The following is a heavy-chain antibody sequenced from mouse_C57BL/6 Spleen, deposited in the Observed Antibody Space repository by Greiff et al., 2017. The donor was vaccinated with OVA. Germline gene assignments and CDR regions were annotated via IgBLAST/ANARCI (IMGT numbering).Heavy chain of an antibody. J-gene: IGHJ1*03. CDR1: GYTFTSYW. CDR3: ARDGSSYDWYCDV. D-gene: IGHD1-1*01. CDR2: IEPNSGGT. Sequence: QVQLQQPGAELVKPGASVKLSCKASGYTFTSYWMHWVKQRPGRGLEWIGRIEPNSGGTKYNEKFKSKATLTVDKPSSTAYMQLSSLTSEDSAVYYCARDGSSYDWYCDVWGTGTTVTVSS. V-gene: IGHV1-72*01.